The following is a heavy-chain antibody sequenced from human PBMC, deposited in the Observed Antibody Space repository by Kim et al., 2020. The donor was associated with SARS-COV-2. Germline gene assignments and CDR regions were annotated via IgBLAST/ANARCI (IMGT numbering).Heavy chain of an antibody. J-gene: IGHJ1*01. CDR1: GFTFSSYS. V-gene: IGHV3-21*01. Sequence: GGSLRLSCAASGFTFSSYSMNWVRQAPGEGLEWVSSISSSIRYIYYADSVRGRFTISRDNAKNALYLQMDSLRAEDTAMYYCARDAGQVGTASAEYFQHWGQGTLVTVSS. CDR2: ISSSIRYI. CDR3: ARDAGQVGTASAEYFQH. D-gene: IGHD6-13*01.